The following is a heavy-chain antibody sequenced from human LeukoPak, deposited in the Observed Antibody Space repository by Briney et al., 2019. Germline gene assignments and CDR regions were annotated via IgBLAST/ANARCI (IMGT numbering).Heavy chain of an antibody. CDR3: ARGEYGYNRNPQFDY. V-gene: IGHV4-59*01. CDR2: MYYSGNT. J-gene: IGHJ4*02. Sequence: PSETLSLTCTVSVDSISGYYWSWIRQPPGKGLEWIGYMYYSGNTNYNPSLKSRVTISIDTSRNQFSLKLNSVTAADTAVYYCARGEYGYNRNPQFDYWGQGTLVTVSS. D-gene: IGHD5-24*01. CDR1: VDSISGYY.